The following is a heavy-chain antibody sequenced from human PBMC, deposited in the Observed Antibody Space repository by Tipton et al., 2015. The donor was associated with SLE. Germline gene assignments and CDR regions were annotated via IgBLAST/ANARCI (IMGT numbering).Heavy chain of an antibody. CDR3: AKNYYGSGSYAGGFDS. D-gene: IGHD3-10*01. Sequence: SLRLSCAASGVLFRSFGMHWVRQAPGKGLEWVAVIWYDGSKTFYADSVKGRFTISRDNPKNTLYLQLNSLRAEDTAVYYCAKNYYGSGSYAGGFDSWGQGTLVTVSS. CDR2: IWYDGSKT. J-gene: IGHJ4*02. V-gene: IGHV3-33*03. CDR1: GVLFRSFG.